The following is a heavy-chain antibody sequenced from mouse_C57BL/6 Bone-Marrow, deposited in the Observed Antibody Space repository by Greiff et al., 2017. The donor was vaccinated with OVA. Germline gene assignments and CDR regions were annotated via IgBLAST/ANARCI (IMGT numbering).Heavy chain of an antibody. V-gene: IGHV8-8*01. CDR1: GFSLRTFGMG. J-gene: IGHJ2*01. CDR3: ARNPPHYYGSSYNYFDD. D-gene: IGHD1-1*01. CDR2: IWWDDDK. Sequence: QVTLKVSGPGILQPSQTLSLTCSFSGFSLRTFGMGVGWIRQPSGKGLEWLAHIWWDDDKYYNPALKSRLTISKDTSKNQVILKIANVDTADTATYYCARNPPHYYGSSYNYFDDWGQGTTRTVSS.